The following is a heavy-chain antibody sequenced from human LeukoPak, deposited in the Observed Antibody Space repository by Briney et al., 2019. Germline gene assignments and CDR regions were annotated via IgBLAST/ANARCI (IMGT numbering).Heavy chain of an antibody. D-gene: IGHD1-1*01. CDR1: GFTFSNYG. CDR3: ATRPGYRAFDY. Sequence: GGSLRLSCAASGFTFSNYGMNWVRQARGKGLEWVSVISDSGGKTHYADSVKGRFTISRDNSKNTLYLQMNSLRLEDTAVYYCATRPGYRAFDYWGQGTLVTVSS. J-gene: IGHJ4*02. V-gene: IGHV3-23*01. CDR2: ISDSGGKT.